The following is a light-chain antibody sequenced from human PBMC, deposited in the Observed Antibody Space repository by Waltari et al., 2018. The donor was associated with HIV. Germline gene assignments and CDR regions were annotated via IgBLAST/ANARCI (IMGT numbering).Light chain of an antibody. CDR2: WPS. V-gene: IGKV4-1*01. Sequence: DIVMTQSPDSLLVSGGERGTIHCSSSRILLHTSNNKNYLAWYQEKAGQPPKTLIYWPSVRDSGVPDRFSGGGSGTDFTLAINDVQAEDVALYYCQQYFSLPPTFGQGT. CDR1: RILLHTSNNKNY. J-gene: IGKJ2*01. CDR3: QQYFSLPPT.